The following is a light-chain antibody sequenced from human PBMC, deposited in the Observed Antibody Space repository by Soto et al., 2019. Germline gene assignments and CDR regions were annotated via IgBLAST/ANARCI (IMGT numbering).Light chain of an antibody. Sequence: DIVLTQSPGTLSLSPGERATLSCRASQSVASNSLAWYQQRYGQSPRLLIYGASDRATGIPDRFSGSGSGTDFTLTISRLEPEDFAIYYCQQYGGSPTFGQGTKLEI. CDR1: QSVASNS. V-gene: IGKV3-20*01. J-gene: IGKJ2*01. CDR3: QQYGGSPT. CDR2: GAS.